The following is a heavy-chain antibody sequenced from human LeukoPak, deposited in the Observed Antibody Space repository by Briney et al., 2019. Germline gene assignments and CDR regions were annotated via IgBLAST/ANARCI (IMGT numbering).Heavy chain of an antibody. CDR1: GFTFDDYA. Sequence: GGSLRLSCAASGFTFDDYAMHWVRQAPGKGLEWVSGISWNSGSIGYADSVKGRFTISRDNAKNSLYLQMNSLRAEDTALYYCAKDRGVYGVVPTSFDYWGQGTLVTVSS. CDR2: ISWNSGSI. J-gene: IGHJ4*02. V-gene: IGHV3-9*01. CDR3: AKDRGVYGVVPTSFDY. D-gene: IGHD2-2*01.